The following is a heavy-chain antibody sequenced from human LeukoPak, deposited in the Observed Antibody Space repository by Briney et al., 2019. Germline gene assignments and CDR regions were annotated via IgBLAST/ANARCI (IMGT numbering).Heavy chain of an antibody. CDR1: GFTVSSNY. Sequence: PGGSLRLSCAASGFTVSSNYMSWVRQAPGKGLEWVSVIYSGSSTYYADSVKGRFTISRDSSKNTVYLQMNSLRAEDTAVYYCARQLVLDYWGQGTLVTVSS. J-gene: IGHJ4*02. D-gene: IGHD1-1*01. V-gene: IGHV3-53*01. CDR3: ARQLVLDY. CDR2: IYSGSST.